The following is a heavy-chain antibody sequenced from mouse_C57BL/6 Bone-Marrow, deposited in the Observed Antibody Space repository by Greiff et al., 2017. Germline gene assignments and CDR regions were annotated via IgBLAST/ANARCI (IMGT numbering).Heavy chain of an antibody. CDR2: IDPSDSYT. Sequence: VQLQQPGAELVRPGTSVKLSCKASGYTFTSYWMNWVKQRPGPGLEWIGVIDPSDSYTNYNQKLKGKATLTVDTSSRTADMQLISLTSEDSAVYYCARWLLLGYFDYGDQGTTLTVST. CDR1: GYTFTSYW. CDR3: ARWLLLGYFDY. J-gene: IGHJ2*01. V-gene: IGHV1-59*01. D-gene: IGHD2-3*01.